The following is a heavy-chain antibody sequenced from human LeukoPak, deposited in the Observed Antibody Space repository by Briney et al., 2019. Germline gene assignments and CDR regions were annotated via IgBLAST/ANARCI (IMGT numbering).Heavy chain of an antibody. CDR2: ISSNGGST. J-gene: IGHJ4*02. Sequence: GGSLRLSCSASGFTRSRYGMHWVRQAPGKGLEYVSGISSNGGSTNYADSVKGRFTISRDNSKNTLHLQMSSLRAEDTAVYYCVKGYCSSISCSLIDYGGQGTLVTVSS. D-gene: IGHD2-2*01. CDR1: GFTRSRYG. CDR3: VKGYCSSISCSLIDY. V-gene: IGHV3-64D*06.